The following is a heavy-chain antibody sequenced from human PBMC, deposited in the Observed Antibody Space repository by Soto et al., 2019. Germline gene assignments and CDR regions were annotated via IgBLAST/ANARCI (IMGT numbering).Heavy chain of an antibody. D-gene: IGHD6-13*01. V-gene: IGHV3-73*01. Sequence: SLRLSCAASGFTFSGSAMHWVRQASGKGLEWVGRIRSKANSYATAYAASVKGRFTISRDDSKNTAYLQMNSLKTEDTAVYYCTRPMSAAGTLYYYYGMDVWGQGTTVTVSS. J-gene: IGHJ6*02. CDR2: IRSKANSYAT. CDR1: GFTFSGSA. CDR3: TRPMSAAGTLYYYYGMDV.